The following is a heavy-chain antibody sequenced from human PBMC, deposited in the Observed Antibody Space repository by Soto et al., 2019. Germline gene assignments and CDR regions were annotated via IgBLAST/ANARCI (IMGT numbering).Heavy chain of an antibody. J-gene: IGHJ4*02. CDR2: IYYSGST. CDR1: GGSISSSSYY. V-gene: IGHV4-39*01. Sequence: QLQLQESGPGLVKPSETLSLTCTVSGGSISSSSYYWGWIRQPPGKGLEWIGSIYYSGSTYYNPSLKSLVTIPVDTSKNQFSLKLSSVTAADTAVYYCARSMTTVVTLDYWGQGTLVTVSS. CDR3: ARSMTTVVTLDY. D-gene: IGHD4-17*01.